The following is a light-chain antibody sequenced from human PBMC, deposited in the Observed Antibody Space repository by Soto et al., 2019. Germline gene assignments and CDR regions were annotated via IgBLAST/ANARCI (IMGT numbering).Light chain of an antibody. CDR2: KIS. CDR3: QQYDHPPYT. CDR1: QSVVHIGGNTY. J-gene: IGKJ5*01. Sequence: DIVLTQTPVSSSVTLGQPASFSCTSSQSVVHIGGNTYLSWLHQRPGQPPRLLIYKISNRVSGVPDRFSGVGTGTDFSLTVDSLQPEDTATYYCQQYDHPPYTFGQGTRLEIK. V-gene: IGKV2-24*01.